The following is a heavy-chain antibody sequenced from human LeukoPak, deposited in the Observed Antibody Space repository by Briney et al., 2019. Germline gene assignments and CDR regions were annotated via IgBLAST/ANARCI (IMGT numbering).Heavy chain of an antibody. Sequence: SETLSLTCTVSGGSISNSSYFWGWIRQPPGKGLEWIGTIYYSGSTYYNPSLKSRVTISVDTSKNQFSLKLNSVTAADTAVYYCARVELIVALPTSFDPWGQGTLVTVSS. D-gene: IGHD5-12*01. J-gene: IGHJ5*02. CDR3: ARVELIVALPTSFDP. V-gene: IGHV4-39*01. CDR1: GGSISNSSYF. CDR2: IYYSGST.